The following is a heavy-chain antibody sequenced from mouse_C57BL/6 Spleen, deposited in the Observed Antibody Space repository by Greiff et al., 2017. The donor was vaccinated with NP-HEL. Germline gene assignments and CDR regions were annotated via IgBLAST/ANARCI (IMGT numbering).Heavy chain of an antibody. CDR2: ISDGGSYT. CDR3: ASYSNLYYFDY. J-gene: IGHJ2*01. D-gene: IGHD2-5*01. V-gene: IGHV5-4*01. CDR1: GFTFSSYA. Sequence: EVQVVESGGGLVKPGGSLKLSCAASGFTFSSYALSWVRQTPEKRLEWVATISDGGSYTYYPDNVKGRFTISRDNAKNNLYLQMSHLKSEDTAMYYCASYSNLYYFDYWGQGTTLTVSS.